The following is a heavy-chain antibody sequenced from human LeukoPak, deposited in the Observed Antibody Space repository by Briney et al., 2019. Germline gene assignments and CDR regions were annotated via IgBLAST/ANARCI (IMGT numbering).Heavy chain of an antibody. CDR2: VSGDGDST. CDR1: GFTFDEHP. Sequence: GGSLRLSCAASGFTFDEHPMHWVRQGPGKGLEWVALVSGDGDSTSYADSVKGRFSISRDNSKNSVFLQMNSLRTEDTALYYCAKKSGAPANFDYWGQGTLVTVSS. J-gene: IGHJ4*02. V-gene: IGHV3-43*02. CDR3: AKKSGAPANFDY. D-gene: IGHD6-13*01.